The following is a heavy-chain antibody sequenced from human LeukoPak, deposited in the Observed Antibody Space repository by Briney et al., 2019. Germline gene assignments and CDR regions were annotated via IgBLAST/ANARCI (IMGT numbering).Heavy chain of an antibody. J-gene: IGHJ5*02. CDR1: GFTFSSYS. CDR2: ISSSSSYI. CDR3: ARVTTVTTYWFDP. V-gene: IGHV3-21*01. D-gene: IGHD4-17*01. Sequence: GGSLRLSCAASGFTFSSYSMNWVRQAPGKGLEWVSSISSSSSYIYYADSVKGRFTISRDNAKNSLYLQMNSLRAEDTAVYYCARVTTVTTYWFDPWGQGTLVTVSS.